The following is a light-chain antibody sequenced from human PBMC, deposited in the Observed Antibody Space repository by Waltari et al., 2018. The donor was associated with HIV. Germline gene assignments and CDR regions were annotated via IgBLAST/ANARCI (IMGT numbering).Light chain of an antibody. CDR3: QQYTSFPLT. J-gene: IGKJ4*01. CDR1: QDITNL. Sequence: DVQMTQSPSSLSASIGDRVIISCRASQDITNLLAWFQQRPGKAPKSSIYGASTLQTGVPSSKFSGAGSGTDFTLTITDLQPEDVATYYCQQYTSFPLTFGGGTTVEI. CDR2: GAS. V-gene: IGKV1-16*02.